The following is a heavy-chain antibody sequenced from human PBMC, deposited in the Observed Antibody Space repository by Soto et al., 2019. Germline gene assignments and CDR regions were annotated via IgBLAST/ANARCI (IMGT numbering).Heavy chain of an antibody. D-gene: IGHD6-19*01. V-gene: IGHV3-23*01. Sequence: EVQLLESGGGLVQPGRSLRLSCAASGFTVSSDAMNWVRQAPGKGLEWVSAMSGTGGSTYYAGSVKGRFTISRYNSKITLYLQMNSLRVEDTAVFYCAKAGFSSGWSPSYFDYWGQGTLVTVSS. CDR3: AKAGFSSGWSPSYFDY. J-gene: IGHJ4*02. CDR1: GFTVSSDA. CDR2: MSGTGGST.